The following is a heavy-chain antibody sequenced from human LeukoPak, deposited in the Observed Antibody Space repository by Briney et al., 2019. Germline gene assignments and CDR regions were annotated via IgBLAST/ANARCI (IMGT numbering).Heavy chain of an antibody. V-gene: IGHV3-7*01. CDR3: AREWDSGWGGTYFDN. Sequence: GGSLRLSCAASGFTFSRYWMTWVRQAPGKGLEWVANIKQDGSEKFYADSLKGRLIVSRDNAKSSLYLQVNSLTVEDTAVYYCAREWDSGWGGTYFDNWGQGTLVTVSS. J-gene: IGHJ4*02. D-gene: IGHD1-26*01. CDR2: IKQDGSEK. CDR1: GFTFSRYW.